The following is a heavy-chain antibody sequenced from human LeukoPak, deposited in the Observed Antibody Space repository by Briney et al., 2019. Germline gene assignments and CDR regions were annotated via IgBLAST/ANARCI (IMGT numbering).Heavy chain of an antibody. V-gene: IGHV1-2*02. CDR3: AKVKAVVYGDGCLDY. CDR1: GYTFTGYY. J-gene: IGHJ4*02. D-gene: IGHD4-17*01. Sequence: ASVKVSCKASGYTFTGYYMHWVRQAPGQGLEWMGWINPNSGGTNYAQKFQGRVTMTRDTSISTAYMELSRLRSDDTAVYYCAKVKAVVYGDGCLDYWGQGTLVTVSS. CDR2: INPNSGGT.